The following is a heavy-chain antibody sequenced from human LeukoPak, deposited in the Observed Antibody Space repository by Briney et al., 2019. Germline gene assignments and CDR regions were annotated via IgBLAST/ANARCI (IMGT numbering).Heavy chain of an antibody. V-gene: IGHV4-39*01. Sequence: YPSETLSLTCTVSGGSISSSSYYWGWIRQPPGKGLEWIGSIYYSGSTYYSPSLKSRVTISVDTSKNQFSLRLSSVTAADTAVYYCARHSGSYYQPLDYWGQGTLVTVSS. D-gene: IGHD1-26*01. CDR3: ARHSGSYYQPLDY. CDR1: GGSISSSSYY. CDR2: IYYSGST. J-gene: IGHJ4*02.